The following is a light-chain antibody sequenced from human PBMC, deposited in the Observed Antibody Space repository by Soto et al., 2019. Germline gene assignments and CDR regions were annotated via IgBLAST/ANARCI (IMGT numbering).Light chain of an antibody. Sequence: DIQLTQSPSFLSASVGDRVTITCRASQGISSYLVWYQQKPGKAPKLLIYDASTLQSGVPARFSGSVSGTEFTLTISSLQPEDFGTYYCQQLNSYPITFGQGTRLEIK. CDR3: QQLNSYPIT. CDR1: QGISSY. J-gene: IGKJ5*01. V-gene: IGKV1-9*01. CDR2: DAS.